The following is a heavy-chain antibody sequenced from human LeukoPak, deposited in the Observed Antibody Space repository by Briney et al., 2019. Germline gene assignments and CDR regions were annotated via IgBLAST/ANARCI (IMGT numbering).Heavy chain of an antibody. CDR1: GYTFTSYG. V-gene: IGHV1-2*02. Sequence: ASVKVSCKASGYTFTSYGISWVRQAPGQGLEWMGWISPNSGGTNYAWKFQGRVTMTGDTSISTAYMELTRLRSDDTAVYYCARGVSAAGMGDWFDPWGQGTLVTVSS. J-gene: IGHJ5*02. CDR3: ARGVSAAGMGDWFDP. D-gene: IGHD6-13*01. CDR2: ISPNSGGT.